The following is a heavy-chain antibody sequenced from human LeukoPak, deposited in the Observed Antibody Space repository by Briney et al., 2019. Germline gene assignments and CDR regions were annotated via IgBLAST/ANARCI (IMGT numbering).Heavy chain of an antibody. Sequence: LSLTCTVSGGSISSSSYYWGWIRQPPGKGLEWVSYISSSGSTIYYADSVKGRFTISRDNAKNSLYLQMNSLRAEDTAVYYCARESPPDIVATIGFDYWGQGTLVTVSS. V-gene: IGHV3-11*01. J-gene: IGHJ4*02. D-gene: IGHD5-12*01. CDR2: ISSSGSTI. CDR3: ARESPPDIVATIGFDY. CDR1: GGSISSSSYY.